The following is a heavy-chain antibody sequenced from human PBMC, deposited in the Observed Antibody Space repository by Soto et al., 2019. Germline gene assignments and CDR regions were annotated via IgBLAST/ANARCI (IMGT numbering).Heavy chain of an antibody. D-gene: IGHD2-21*01. V-gene: IGHV3-21*01. Sequence: EVQLVESGGGLVKPGGSLRLSCAASGFTFNTYDMNWVRQAPGKGLEWVSSITTSSGYIYYADSLKGRITISRDNAKNSMFLQMNSQRAEDTAVYYCVRSGTARLLRHSWFDTWGQGTLVTVSS. J-gene: IGHJ5*02. CDR1: GFTFNTYD. CDR3: VRSGTARLLRHSWFDT. CDR2: ITTSSGYI.